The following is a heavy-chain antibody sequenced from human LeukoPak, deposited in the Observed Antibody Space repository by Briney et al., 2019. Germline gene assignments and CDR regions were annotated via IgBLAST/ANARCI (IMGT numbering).Heavy chain of an antibody. CDR1: GGTFSSYA. D-gene: IGHD3-22*01. CDR2: IIPIFGTA. V-gene: IGHV1-69*13. CDR3: ARDLIVVVNPKPEYFQH. J-gene: IGHJ1*01. Sequence: SVKVSCKASGGTFSSYAISWVRQAPGQGLGWMGGIIPIFGTANYAQKFQGRVTITADESTSTAYMELSSLRSEDTAVYYCARDLIVVVNPKPEYFQHWGQGTLVTVSS.